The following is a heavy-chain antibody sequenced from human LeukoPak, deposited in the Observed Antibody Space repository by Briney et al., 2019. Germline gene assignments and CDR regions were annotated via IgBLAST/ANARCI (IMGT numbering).Heavy chain of an antibody. Sequence: GASVKVSCKASVYTFTSYDINWVRQATGQGLEWMGWMNPDSGNTGYAQKFQGRVTMTRNTSISTAYMELSSLRSEDTAVYYCAREGDSSGVDYWGQGTLVTVSS. CDR1: VYTFTSYD. CDR3: AREGDSSGVDY. V-gene: IGHV1-8*01. J-gene: IGHJ4*02. D-gene: IGHD5-18*01. CDR2: MNPDSGNT.